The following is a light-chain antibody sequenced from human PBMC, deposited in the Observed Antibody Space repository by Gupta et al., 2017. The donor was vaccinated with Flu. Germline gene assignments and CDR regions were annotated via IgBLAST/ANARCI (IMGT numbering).Light chain of an antibody. CDR3: QQFYYFPQT. Sequence: DVQMTQSPSTLSASIGDKVTITCRASQNINFWLAWYQKKPGRAPHLLIYKASQLENGVPSRFIGSGSGTDFILTINSLQADDFATYYCQQFYYFPQTFGQGTRVESK. V-gene: IGKV1-5*03. CDR2: KAS. J-gene: IGKJ1*01. CDR1: QNINFW.